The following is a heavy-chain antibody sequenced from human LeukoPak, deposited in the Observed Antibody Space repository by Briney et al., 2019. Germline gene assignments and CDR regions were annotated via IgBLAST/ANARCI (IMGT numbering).Heavy chain of an antibody. V-gene: IGHV3-48*02. CDR3: ARVGNSGDFDY. J-gene: IGHJ4*02. CDR1: GFTFNSFS. Sequence: PGGSLRLSCAASGFTFNSFSMNWVRQAPGKGLEWVSYISGTGSPIHYADSVKGRFTISRDNAKNSLYLQMHSLRDEDTAMYYCARVGNSGDFDYWGQGTLVTVSS. D-gene: IGHD2-15*01. CDR2: ISGTGSPI.